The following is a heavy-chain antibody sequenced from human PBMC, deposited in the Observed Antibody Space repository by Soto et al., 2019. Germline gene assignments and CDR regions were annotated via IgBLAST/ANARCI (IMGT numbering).Heavy chain of an antibody. D-gene: IGHD3-10*01. CDR2: ILNDGSNR. CDR3: ARDAEYSGNGMDV. Sequence: QVQLVESGGGVVQPGRSLRLSCAASGFTFSNYGMHWVRQAPGKGLELVAVILNDGSNRYHADSVKDRFTIARDNSKNMLYLQMNSLRAEDTAVYYCARDAEYSGNGMDVWGQGTTVTVS. J-gene: IGHJ6*02. V-gene: IGHV3-33*01. CDR1: GFTFSNYG.